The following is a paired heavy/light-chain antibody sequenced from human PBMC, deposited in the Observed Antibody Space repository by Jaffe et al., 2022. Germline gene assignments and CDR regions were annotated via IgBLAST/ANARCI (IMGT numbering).Light chain of an antibody. CDR3: QQYYSTLSRT. CDR2: WAS. Sequence: DIVMTQSPDSLAVSLGERATINCKSSQSVLYSSNNKNYLAWYQQKPGQPPKLLIYWASTRESGVPDRFSGSGSGTDFTLTISSLQAEDVAVYYCQQYYSTLSRTFGQGTKVEIK. J-gene: IGKJ1*01. V-gene: IGKV4-1*01. CDR1: QSVLYSSNNKNY.
Heavy chain of an antibody. CDR2: IRSKAYGGTT. Sequence: EVQLVESGGGLVQPGRSLRLSCTASGFTFGDYAMSWVRQAPGKGLEWVGFIRSKAYGGTTEYAASVKGRFTISRDDSKSIAYLQMNSLKTEDTAVYYCTRDLGVIYSGYDYLSVGGWFDPWGQGTLVTVSS. CDR3: TRDLGVIYSGYDYLSVGGWFDP. V-gene: IGHV3-49*04. CDR1: GFTFGDYA. D-gene: IGHD5-12*01. J-gene: IGHJ5*02.